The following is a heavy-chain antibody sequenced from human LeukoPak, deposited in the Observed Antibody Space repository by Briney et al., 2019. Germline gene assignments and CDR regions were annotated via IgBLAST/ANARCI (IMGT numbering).Heavy chain of an antibody. CDR2: ISGSGGST. V-gene: IGHV3-23*01. CDR3: AKALTTYGLGSYYPEGSDY. CDR1: GFTFSSYA. D-gene: IGHD3-10*01. J-gene: IGHJ4*02. Sequence: GGSLRLSCAASGFTFSSYAMHWVRQAPGKGLEWVSAISGSGGSTYYADSVKGRFTISRDNSKNTLYLQMNSLRAEDTAVYYCAKALTTYGLGSYYPEGSDYWGQGTLVTVSS.